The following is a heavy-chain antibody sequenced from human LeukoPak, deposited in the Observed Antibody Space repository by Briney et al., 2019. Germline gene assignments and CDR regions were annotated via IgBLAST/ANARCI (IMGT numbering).Heavy chain of an antibody. CDR3: ASSIAAAGHDY. Sequence: SETLSLTCAVYGGSFSGYYWSWIRQPPGKGLEWIGEINHSGSTNYNPSLKSRVTISVDTSKNQFSLKLSSVTAADTAVYYCASSIAAAGHDYWAREPWSPSPQ. V-gene: IGHV4-34*01. D-gene: IGHD6-13*01. J-gene: IGHJ4*02. CDR1: GGSFSGYY. CDR2: INHSGST.